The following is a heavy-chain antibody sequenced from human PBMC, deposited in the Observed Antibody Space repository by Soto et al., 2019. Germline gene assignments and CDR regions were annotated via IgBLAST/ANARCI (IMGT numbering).Heavy chain of an antibody. J-gene: IGHJ4*02. CDR2: ISWNSGSI. V-gene: IGHV3-9*01. D-gene: IGHD3-9*01. CDR3: AKEVRRYLDY. CDR1: GFTFDDYA. Sequence: EVQLVESGGGLVQPGRSLRLSCAASGFTFDDYAMLWVRQAPGKGLEWVSGISWNSGSIGYADSVKGRFTISRDNAKNSLYLQMNSLRAEDTALYYCAKEVRRYLDYWGQGTLVTVSS.